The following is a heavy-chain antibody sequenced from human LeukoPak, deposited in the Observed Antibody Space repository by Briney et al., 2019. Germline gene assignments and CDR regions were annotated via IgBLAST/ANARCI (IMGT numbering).Heavy chain of an antibody. D-gene: IGHD5-24*01. CDR1: GGTFSSYD. CDR3: ARSRDGYNYYYYYYYMDV. J-gene: IGHJ6*03. CDR2: IIPIFGTA. Sequence: SVKVSCKASGGTFSSYDISWVRQAPGQGLEWMGGIIPIFGTANYAQKFQGRVTITTDESTSTAYMELSSLRSEDTAVYYCARSRDGYNYYYYYYYMDVWGKGTTVTVSS. V-gene: IGHV1-69*05.